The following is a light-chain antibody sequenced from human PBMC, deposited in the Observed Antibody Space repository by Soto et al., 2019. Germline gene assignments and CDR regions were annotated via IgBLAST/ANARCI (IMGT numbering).Light chain of an antibody. V-gene: IGKV1-39*01. CDR3: QQSYSTPHT. J-gene: IGKJ2*01. CDR1: QTISSW. CDR2: AAS. Sequence: DIQMTQSPSTLSGSVGDRVTITCRASQTISSWLAWYQQKPGKAPKLLIYAASSLQSGVPSKFSGSGSGTDFSLTINSLQPEDFATYYCQQSYSTPHTFGQGTKVDNK.